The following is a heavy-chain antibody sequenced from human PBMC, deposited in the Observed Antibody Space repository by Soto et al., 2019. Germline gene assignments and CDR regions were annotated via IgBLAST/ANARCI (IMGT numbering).Heavy chain of an antibody. J-gene: IGHJ6*02. CDR3: ARDSVPDYLVYYDILTGSYGMDV. CDR2: ISAYNGNT. Sequence: GASVKVSWKASGYTFTSYGIIWVRQAPGQGLEWMGWISAYNGNTNYAQKLQGRVTMTTDTSTSTAYMELRSLRSDDTAVYYCARDSVPDYLVYYDILTGSYGMDVWGQATTVTVSS. V-gene: IGHV1-18*01. D-gene: IGHD3-9*01. CDR1: GYTFTSYG.